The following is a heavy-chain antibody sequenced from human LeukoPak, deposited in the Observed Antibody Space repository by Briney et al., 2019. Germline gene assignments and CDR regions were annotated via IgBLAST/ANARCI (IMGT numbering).Heavy chain of an antibody. Sequence: GGAPRISPAAPGFTLSSHWRDRGRPAPGGGLVWVSRINSDGSTTGYADSVKGRFAISRDNAKNTLYLQMDSLRAEDTAVYYCARSTGQFDYWGQGTLVTVSS. CDR1: GFTLSSHW. CDR2: INSDGSTT. J-gene: IGHJ4*02. D-gene: IGHD2-8*02. CDR3: ARSTGQFDY. V-gene: IGHV3-74*01.